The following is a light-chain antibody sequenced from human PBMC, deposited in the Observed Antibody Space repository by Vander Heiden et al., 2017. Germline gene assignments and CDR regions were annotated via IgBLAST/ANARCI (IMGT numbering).Light chain of an antibody. CDR3: QQYYSTPPT. CDR2: WAS. Sequence: DIMMTQSPDSLAVFLGERATTNCKSSESVLYSSNSKNYLAWYQQKPGQPPKLLIYWASTRESGVPDRFSGSGSGTDFTLTISSLQAEDVAVYYCQQYYSTPPTFGQGTKLQIK. CDR1: ESVLYSSNSKNY. V-gene: IGKV4-1*01. J-gene: IGKJ2*01.